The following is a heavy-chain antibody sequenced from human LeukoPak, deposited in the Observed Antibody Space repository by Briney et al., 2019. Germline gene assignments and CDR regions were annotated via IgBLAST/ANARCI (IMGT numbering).Heavy chain of an antibody. J-gene: IGHJ4*02. Sequence: PGESLKISCKGSGYSFARNWVGWIRQMPGKGLEWMGIINPVDFDTRYSPSFQEQVTMSADRSISTAYLQWSSLKASDSATYYCARHVRDTSDSSRRFDYWGQGSLVTVSS. CDR1: GYSFARNW. V-gene: IGHV5-51*01. D-gene: IGHD2-21*01. CDR2: INPVDFDT. CDR3: ARHVRDTSDSSRRFDY.